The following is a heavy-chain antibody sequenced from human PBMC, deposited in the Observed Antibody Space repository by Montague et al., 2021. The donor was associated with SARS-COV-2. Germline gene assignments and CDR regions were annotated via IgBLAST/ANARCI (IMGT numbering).Heavy chain of an antibody. V-gene: IGHV4-4*02. CDR1: GGSISSSHW. CDR2: IFHSGST. J-gene: IGHJ4*02. CDR3: ARGQLYSTSQPRGFDY. D-gene: IGHD6-13*01. Sequence: SETLSLTCAVSGGSISSSHWWNWVRQPPGKGLEWIGEIFHSGSTNYNPSLKSRVTISVDKSKNHFSLKLTSVTAADTAVYYCARGQLYSTSQPRGFDYWGQGTLVTVSS.